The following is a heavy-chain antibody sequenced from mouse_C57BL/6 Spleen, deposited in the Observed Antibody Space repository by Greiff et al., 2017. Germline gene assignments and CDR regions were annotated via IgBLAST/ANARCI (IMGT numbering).Heavy chain of an antibody. CDR3: TPSDTTGPWFAY. CDR2: IRNKANNPAT. V-gene: IGHV6-6*01. CDR1: GFTFSDAW. J-gene: IGHJ3*01. D-gene: IGHD2-12*01. Sequence: VQLKESGGGLVQPGGSMKLSCAASGFTFSDAWMAWVRQSPEKGLEWVAEIRNKANNPATYYAESVKGRFTISRDDSKSSVYLQMNSLRAEETVIYYCTPSDTTGPWFAYWGPGTLVTVSA.